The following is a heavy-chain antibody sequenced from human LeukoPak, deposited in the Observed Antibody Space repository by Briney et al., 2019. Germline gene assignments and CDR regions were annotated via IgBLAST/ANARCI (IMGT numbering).Heavy chain of an antibody. D-gene: IGHD5-18*01. Sequence: KPSETLSLTCAVYGGSFSGYYWSWIRQPPGKGLEWIGEINHSGSTNYNPSLKSRVTISVDTSKNQFSLKLSSVTAADTAVYYCARDGGRQLWLPGAFDIWGQGTMVTVSS. J-gene: IGHJ3*02. CDR1: GGSFSGYY. CDR2: INHSGST. V-gene: IGHV4-34*01. CDR3: ARDGGRQLWLPGAFDI.